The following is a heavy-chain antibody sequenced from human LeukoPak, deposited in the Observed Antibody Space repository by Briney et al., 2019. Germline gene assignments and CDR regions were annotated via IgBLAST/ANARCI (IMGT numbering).Heavy chain of an antibody. J-gene: IGHJ4*02. D-gene: IGHD3-3*02. CDR3: TRDLPQHSAEPYFDY. CDR2: IRSEAYTGTT. V-gene: IGHV3-49*04. CDR1: GFTFSAFA. Sequence: GRSLRLSCSGSGFTFSAFAISWVRQAPGKGLEWVGFIRSEAYTGTTQYAASVEGRFTISRDDSKSIAYLQMNSLKIEDTAVYYCTRDLPQHSAEPYFDYWGQGTLVAVSS.